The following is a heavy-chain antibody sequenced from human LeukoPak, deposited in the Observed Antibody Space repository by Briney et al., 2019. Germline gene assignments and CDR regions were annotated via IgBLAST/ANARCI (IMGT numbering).Heavy chain of an antibody. D-gene: IGHD3-22*01. CDR2: ISGSGGST. V-gene: IGHV3-23*01. J-gene: IGHJ6*02. Sequence: PGGSLRLSCAASGFTFSSYAMSWVRQAPGKGLEWVSAISGSGGSTYYADSVKGRFTISRDNSKNTLYLQMNSLRAEDTAVYYCAKDQIYDSSGYYYYYGMDVWSQGTTVTVSS. CDR1: GFTFSSYA. CDR3: AKDQIYDSSGYYYYYGMDV.